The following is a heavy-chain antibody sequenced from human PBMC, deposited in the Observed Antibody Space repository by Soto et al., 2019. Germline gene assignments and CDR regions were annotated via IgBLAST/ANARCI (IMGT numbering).Heavy chain of an antibody. J-gene: IGHJ3*02. D-gene: IGHD5-12*01. CDR3: ARQKDSGYDGSPDPVGAFDI. V-gene: IGHV4-4*02. CDR2: IYHSGST. CDR1: SGSISSSNW. Sequence: QVQLQESGPGLVKPSGTLSLTCAVSSGSISSSNWWSWVRQPPGKGLEWIGEIYHSGSTNYNPSLKSRVTISVDKSKNQFSLKLSYVTAADTAVYYCARQKDSGYDGSPDPVGAFDIWGQGTMVTVSS.